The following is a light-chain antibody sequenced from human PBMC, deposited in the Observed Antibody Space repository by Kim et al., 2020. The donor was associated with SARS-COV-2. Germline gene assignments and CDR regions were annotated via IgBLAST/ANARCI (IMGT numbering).Light chain of an antibody. CDR2: GAS. J-gene: IGKJ1*01. CDR1: QSVSSRY. V-gene: IGKV3-20*01. Sequence: LCPGERATLSCRASQSVSSRYLAWYQQKRGQAPRLLIYGASSRATGIADRFSRSGSGRDFTLTISRLEPEDFAVYYCQQYGSSRTFGQGTKVDIK. CDR3: QQYGSSRT.